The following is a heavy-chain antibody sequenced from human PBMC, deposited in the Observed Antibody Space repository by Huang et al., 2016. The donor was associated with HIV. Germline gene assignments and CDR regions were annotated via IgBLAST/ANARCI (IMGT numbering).Heavy chain of an antibody. J-gene: IGHJ4*02. V-gene: IGHV1-24*01. D-gene: IGHD3-16*02. Sequence: QFQLVQSGAEVKKPGASVKVSCKVSGYTLSELSIHWVRQAPGKGLEWMGGFKPEDGETGYAQNFQGRVTMTEDTSADTAYMEVHSLKSADTAVYYCTTGLDRFFDYWGQGTLITVSS. CDR3: TTGLDRFFDY. CDR2: FKPEDGET. CDR1: GYTLSELS.